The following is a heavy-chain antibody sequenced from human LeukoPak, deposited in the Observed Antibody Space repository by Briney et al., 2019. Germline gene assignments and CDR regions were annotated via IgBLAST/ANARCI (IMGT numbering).Heavy chain of an antibody. J-gene: IGHJ4*02. CDR3: ARGGLGISRGDYFDH. V-gene: IGHV4-59*07. Sequence: SDTLSLTCTVSGGSISSYYWSWIRQPPGKGLEWIGYIYYTVSTNYNPFLKSRVTISIDTSKNQFSLKLSSVTAADTAVYYCARGGLGISRGDYFDHWGQETLVTVSP. CDR1: GGSISSYY. CDR2: IYYTVST. D-gene: IGHD7-27*01.